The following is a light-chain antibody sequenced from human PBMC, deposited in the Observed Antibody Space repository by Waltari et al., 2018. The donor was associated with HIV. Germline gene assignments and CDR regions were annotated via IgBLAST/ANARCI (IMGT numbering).Light chain of an antibody. Sequence: QSVLTQPPSVSGAPGQRVTISCPGSSSNIGAGYHVHWYQQLPGTAPKLLIYGNSKRPSGVPDRFSGSKSGTSASLAITGLQAEDEADYHCQSHDSSLSGYVFGTGTKVTVL. CDR3: QSHDSSLSGYV. J-gene: IGLJ1*01. CDR1: SSNIGAGYH. CDR2: GNS. V-gene: IGLV1-40*01.